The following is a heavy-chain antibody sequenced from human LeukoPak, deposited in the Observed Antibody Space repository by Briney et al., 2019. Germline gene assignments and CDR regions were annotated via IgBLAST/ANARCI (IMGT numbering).Heavy chain of an antibody. CDR1: GFTFSSYW. D-gene: IGHD3-3*01. CDR2: IKQDGSEK. Sequence: GGSLRLSCAASGFTFSSYWMNWVRQAPGKGLEWVANIKQDGSEKYYVDSVKGRFTISRDNAKNSLYLQMNSLRAEDTAVYYCARSRLMYYDFWSGPFDYWGQGTLVTVSS. J-gene: IGHJ4*02. CDR3: ARSRLMYYDFWSGPFDY. V-gene: IGHV3-7*01.